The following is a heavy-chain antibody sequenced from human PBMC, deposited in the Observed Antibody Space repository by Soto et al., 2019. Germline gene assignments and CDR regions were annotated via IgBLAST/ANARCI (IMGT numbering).Heavy chain of an antibody. CDR1: GFTVSSNY. CDR3: ARVTTVYFDY. V-gene: IGHV3-66*01. D-gene: IGHD1-1*01. J-gene: IGHJ4*02. Sequence: GGSLRLSCAASGFTVSSNYMSWVRQAPGKGLEWVSVIYSGGSTFYADSVKGRFTISRDNSKNTLYLQMNSLRAEDTAVYYCARVTTVYFDYWGQGTLVTVSS. CDR2: IYSGGST.